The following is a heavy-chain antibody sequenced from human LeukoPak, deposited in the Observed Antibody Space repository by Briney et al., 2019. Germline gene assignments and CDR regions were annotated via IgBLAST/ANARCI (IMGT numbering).Heavy chain of an antibody. V-gene: IGHV3-33*01. CDR2: IWYDGSNK. CDR3: ARVSGYSGTWYVDY. CDR1: GFTFKSYG. D-gene: IGHD6-13*01. Sequence: GGSLRLSCVASGFTFKSYGMHWVCQAPGKGLEWVAIIWYDGSNKYYADFVKGRFTTSRDNSKNTLYLQMNSLRADDTAVYYCARVSGYSGTWYVDYWGQGTLVTVSS. J-gene: IGHJ4*02.